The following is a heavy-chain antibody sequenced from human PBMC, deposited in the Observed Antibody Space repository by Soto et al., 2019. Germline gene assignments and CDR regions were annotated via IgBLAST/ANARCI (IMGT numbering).Heavy chain of an antibody. J-gene: IGHJ4*02. CDR3: AWTYDSNGYANEFDS. CDR1: GRSITSYY. D-gene: IGHD3-22*01. CDR2: IYDNGIT. V-gene: IGHV4-59*12. Sequence: QVVLQESGPGLVKPSETLSLTCSVSGRSITSYYWSWVRQPPGKGLEWIGYIYDNGITSQNPSLKSRVTMSADTSQNQFSLKLTSVTGADTAVYYCAWTYDSNGYANEFDSWGQGILVTVTS.